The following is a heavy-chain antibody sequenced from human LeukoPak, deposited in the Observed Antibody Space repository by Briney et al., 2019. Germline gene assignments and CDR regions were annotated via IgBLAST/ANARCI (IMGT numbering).Heavy chain of an antibody. CDR3: ASSSWYGRIDY. J-gene: IGHJ4*02. CDR2: IYYSGST. D-gene: IGHD6-13*01. CDR1: GGSISSYY. V-gene: IGHV4-59*08. Sequence: SETLSLTCTVSGGSISSYYWSWIRQPPGKWLEWIGYIYYSGSTNYNPSLKSRVTISVDTSKNRFSLKLSSVTAADTAVYYCASSSWYGRIDYWGQGTLVTVSS.